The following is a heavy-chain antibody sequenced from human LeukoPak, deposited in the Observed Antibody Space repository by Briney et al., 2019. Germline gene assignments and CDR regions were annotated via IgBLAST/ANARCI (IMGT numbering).Heavy chain of an antibody. CDR1: GFTFSSYG. D-gene: IGHD3-9*01. V-gene: IGHV3-30*03. CDR3: ARDRQPYYDILTGYYNWFDP. J-gene: IGHJ5*02. CDR2: ISYDGSNK. Sequence: GGSLRLSCAASGFTFSSYGMHWVRQAPGKGLEWVAVISYDGSNKYYADSVKGRFTISRDNSKNTLYLQMNSLRAEDTAVYYCARDRQPYYDILTGYYNWFDPWGQGTLVTVSS.